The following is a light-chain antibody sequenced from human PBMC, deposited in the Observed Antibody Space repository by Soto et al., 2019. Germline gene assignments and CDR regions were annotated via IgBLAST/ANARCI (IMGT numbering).Light chain of an antibody. Sequence: DIVLTPSPVALSLSPGERATLSCRASQSVSSTLLTWYQQKPGQAPRLLIYGVSSRATGIPDRFSGSGSGTEFSLTISRLEPEDFAVYFCQHYGDSSWTFGQGTRVEIK. CDR3: QHYGDSSWT. J-gene: IGKJ1*01. CDR2: GVS. CDR1: QSVSSTL. V-gene: IGKV3-20*01.